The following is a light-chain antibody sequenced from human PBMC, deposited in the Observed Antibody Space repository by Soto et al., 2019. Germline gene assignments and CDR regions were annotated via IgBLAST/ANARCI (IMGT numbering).Light chain of an antibody. Sequence: QSVLTQPPSVSGAPGQSVNISCTGTASSIAARYDVHWYQQIPGKAPKLLIYGNNNRPSGVPDRFSASKSGISASLAITGLQADDEAYYYCQSYDNSLNEWVFGGGTKLTVL. V-gene: IGLV1-40*01. CDR3: QSYDNSLNEWV. CDR1: ASSIAARYD. J-gene: IGLJ3*02. CDR2: GNN.